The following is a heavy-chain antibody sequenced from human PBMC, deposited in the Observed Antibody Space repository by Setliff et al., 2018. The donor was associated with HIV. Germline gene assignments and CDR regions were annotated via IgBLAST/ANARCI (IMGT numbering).Heavy chain of an antibody. Sequence: GGSLRLSCAASGFTFSSYSMNGVRQAPGKGLEWVSSISSSSSYIYYADSVKGRFTISRDNAKNSLYLQMNSLRAEDTAVYYCARAGLQFLEWLYYFDYWGQGTLVTVSS. J-gene: IGHJ4*02. V-gene: IGHV3-21*01. CDR3: ARAGLQFLEWLYYFDY. CDR1: GFTFSSYS. CDR2: ISSSSSYI. D-gene: IGHD3-3*01.